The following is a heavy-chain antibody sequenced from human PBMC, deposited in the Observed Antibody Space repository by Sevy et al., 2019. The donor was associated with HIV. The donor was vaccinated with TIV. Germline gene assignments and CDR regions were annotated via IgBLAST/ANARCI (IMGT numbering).Heavy chain of an antibody. D-gene: IGHD6-13*01. Sequence: GSLRLSCAASGFTFSDYYMSWIRQAPGKGLEWVSYISSSGSTIYYADSVKGRFTISRDNAKNSLYLQMNSLRAEDTAVYYCARITDSSSWYTLDYWGQGTLVTVSS. CDR2: ISSSGSTI. CDR1: GFTFSDYY. V-gene: IGHV3-11*01. CDR3: ARITDSSSWYTLDY. J-gene: IGHJ4*02.